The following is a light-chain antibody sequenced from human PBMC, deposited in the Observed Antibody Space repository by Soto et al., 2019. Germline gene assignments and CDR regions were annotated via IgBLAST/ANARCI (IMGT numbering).Light chain of an antibody. J-gene: IGLJ1*01. CDR1: SSNIGAGYD. CDR2: GNS. V-gene: IGLV1-40*01. CDR3: QSYDSSLSLYV. Sequence: QSVLTQPPSVSGAPGQRVTISCTGSSSNIGAGYDVHWYQQLPGTAPKLLIYGNSNRPSGVPDRFSGSKSGTSASLAITGLQAEGEADYYCQSYDSSLSLYVFGTGTKVTVL.